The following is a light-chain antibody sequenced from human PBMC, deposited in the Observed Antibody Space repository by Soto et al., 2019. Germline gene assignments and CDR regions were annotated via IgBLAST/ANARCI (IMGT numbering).Light chain of an antibody. CDR1: QSVLYSSNNKNY. CDR2: WAS. CDR3: QQYYNTPYT. Sequence: DIVMTQSPDSLPVSLGERATINCESSQSVLYSSNNKNYLAWYQQKPGQPPKLLIYWASTRESGVPDRFSGSWSGTDFTLTISSLQAEDVAVYYCQQYYNTPYTFGQGTRLEIK. V-gene: IGKV4-1*01. J-gene: IGKJ2*01.